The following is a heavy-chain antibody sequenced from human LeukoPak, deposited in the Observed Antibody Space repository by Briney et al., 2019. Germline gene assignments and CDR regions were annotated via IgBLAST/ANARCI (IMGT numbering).Heavy chain of an antibody. CDR3: ARDIGTIDPFDY. D-gene: IGHD3-10*01. CDR1: GFTFSRNA. Sequence: GGSLRLSCTASGFTFSRNAMSWVRQAPGKGLEWVSSIRNSGDNTYYADSVKGRFTIYRDNSRDTLYLQMNSLRAEDTAVYYCARDIGTIDPFDYWGQGTLVTVSS. V-gene: IGHV3-23*01. J-gene: IGHJ4*02. CDR2: IRNSGDNT.